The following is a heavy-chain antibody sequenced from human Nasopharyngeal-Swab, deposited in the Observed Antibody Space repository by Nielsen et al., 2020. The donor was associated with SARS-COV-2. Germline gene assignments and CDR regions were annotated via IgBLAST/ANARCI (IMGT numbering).Heavy chain of an antibody. CDR1: GGSIISSSYY. CDR2: IYYSGST. V-gene: IGHV4-39*01. CDR3: ARRGEDYGEAFDY. Sequence: SETLSLPCTVSGGSIISSSYYWGWIRQPPGKGLEWIGSIYYSGSTYYNPSLKSRVTISVDTSKNQFSLKLSSVTAADTAVYYCARRGEDYGEAFDYWGQGTLVTVSS. D-gene: IGHD4-17*01. J-gene: IGHJ4*02.